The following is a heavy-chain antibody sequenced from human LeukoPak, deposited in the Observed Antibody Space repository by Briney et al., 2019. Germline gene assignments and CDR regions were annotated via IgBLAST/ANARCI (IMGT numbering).Heavy chain of an antibody. CDR1: GGSISSYY. J-gene: IGHJ4*02. Sequence: PSETLSLTCTVSGGSISSYYWSWVRQAPGKGLEWVSAISGSGGSTYYADSVKGRFTISRDNSKNTLYLQMNSLRAEDTAVYYCAKVSSGYYPYYFDYWGQGTLVTVSS. CDR2: ISGSGGST. CDR3: AKVSSGYYPYYFDY. V-gene: IGHV3-23*01. D-gene: IGHD3-22*01.